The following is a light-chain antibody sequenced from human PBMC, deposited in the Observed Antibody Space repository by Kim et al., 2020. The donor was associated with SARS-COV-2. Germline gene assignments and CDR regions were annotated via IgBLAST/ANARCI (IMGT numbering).Light chain of an antibody. CDR3: QAWDSGTAEV. CDR1: KLGDKY. J-gene: IGLJ2*01. V-gene: IGLV3-1*01. CDR2: QDT. Sequence: SYELTQPPSVSVSPGQTASITCSGDKLGDKYVFWYQQKPGQSPVLVIYQDTKRPSGIPERFSASNSGNTATLTISGTQATDEADYYCQAWDSGTAEVFAG.